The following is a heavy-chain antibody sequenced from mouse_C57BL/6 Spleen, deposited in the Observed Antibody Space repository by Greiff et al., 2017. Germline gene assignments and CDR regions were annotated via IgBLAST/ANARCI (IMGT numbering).Heavy chain of an antibody. CDR2: IDPSDSYT. J-gene: IGHJ3*01. D-gene: IGHD4-1*01. CDR1: GYTFTSYW. CDR3: ARGTGTSWFAY. V-gene: IGHV1-69*01. Sequence: QVQLKQSGAELVMPGASVKLSCKASGYTFTSYWMHWVKQRPGQGLEWIGEIDPSDSYTNYNQKFKGKSTLTVDKSSSTAYMQLSSLTSEDSAVYYCARGTGTSWFAYWGQGTLVTVSA.